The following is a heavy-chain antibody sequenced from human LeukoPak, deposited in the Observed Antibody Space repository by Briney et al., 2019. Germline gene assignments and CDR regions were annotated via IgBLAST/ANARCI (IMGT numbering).Heavy chain of an antibody. CDR2: IIPIFGTA. J-gene: IGHJ4*02. V-gene: IGHV1-69*05. CDR3: ARGEPLRYFDWLLYGFDY. CDR1: GGTFSSYA. D-gene: IGHD3-9*01. Sequence: SVKVPCKASGGTFSSYAISWVRQAPGQGLEWMGGIIPIFGTANYAQKFQGRVTITTDESTSTAYMELSSLRSEDTAVYYCARGEPLRYFDWLLYGFDYWGQGTLVTVSS.